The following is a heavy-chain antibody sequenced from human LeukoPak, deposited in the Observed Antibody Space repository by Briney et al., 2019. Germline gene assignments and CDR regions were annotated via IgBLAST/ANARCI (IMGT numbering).Heavy chain of an antibody. D-gene: IGHD3-22*01. Sequence: QPGGSLRLSCAASRFTFSDHYMDSVRQAPGKGLEWVARIRTRAKGYTTQYGPSVRDRFSISRDDSTNSVYLQMNSLKTEDTAVYFCARVGDYYDTRGFSSDAFDIWGLGTMVTVAS. J-gene: IGHJ3*02. V-gene: IGHV3-72*01. CDR3: ARVGDYYDTRGFSSDAFDI. CDR1: RFTFSDHY. CDR2: IRTRAKGYTT.